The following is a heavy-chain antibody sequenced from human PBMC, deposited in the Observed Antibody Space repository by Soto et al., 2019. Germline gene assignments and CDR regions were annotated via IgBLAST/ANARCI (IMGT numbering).Heavy chain of an antibody. V-gene: IGHV1-18*01. CDR2: ISAYNGNT. Sequence: ASVKVSCKASGYTFTSYGISWVRQAPGQGLEWMGWISAYNGNTNYAQKLQGRVTMTTDTSTSTAYMELRSLRSDDTAVYYCARGGYCSSNSCYMRDYYYYGMDVWGQGTTVTVSS. D-gene: IGHD2-2*02. CDR3: ARGGYCSSNSCYMRDYYYYGMDV. J-gene: IGHJ6*02. CDR1: GYTFTSYG.